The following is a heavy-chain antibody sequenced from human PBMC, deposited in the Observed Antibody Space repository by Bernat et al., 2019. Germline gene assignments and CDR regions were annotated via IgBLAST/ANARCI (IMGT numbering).Heavy chain of an antibody. J-gene: IGHJ2*01. CDR1: GFTFSSYG. V-gene: IGHV3-30*18. D-gene: IGHD3-16*01. CDR3: AKDFGEMATIAYWYFDL. Sequence: VQLVESGGGLVQPGGSLRLSCAASGFTFSSYGMHWVRQAPGKGLEWVAVISYDGSNKYYADSVKGRFTISRDNSKNTLYLQMNSLRAEDTAVYYCAKDFGEMATIAYWYFDLWGRGTLVTVSS. CDR2: ISYDGSNK.